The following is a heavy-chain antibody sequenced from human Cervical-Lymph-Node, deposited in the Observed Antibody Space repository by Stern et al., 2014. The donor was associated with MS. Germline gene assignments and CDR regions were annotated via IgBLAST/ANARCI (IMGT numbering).Heavy chain of an antibody. Sequence: QVQLQESGPGLVKPSETLSLMCSVSSGFIGNNYWSWIRQPPGKGLEWIGHLYYSGSTYYNPSLKSQGTISLDTSKNQLSLRLSSVTAADTAVYYCARAGPYDYIWGNFRHRAFYFDSWGQGALVTVSS. CDR1: SGFIGNNY. J-gene: IGHJ4*02. CDR2: LYYSGST. CDR3: ARAGPYDYIWGNFRHRAFYFDS. V-gene: IGHV4-59*01. D-gene: IGHD3-16*02.